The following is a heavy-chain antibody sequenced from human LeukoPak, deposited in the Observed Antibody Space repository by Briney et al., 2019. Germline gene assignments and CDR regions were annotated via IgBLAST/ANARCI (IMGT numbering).Heavy chain of an antibody. CDR1: GFTFSSYA. CDR2: ISGSGNSP. D-gene: IGHD1-26*01. Sequence: GGSLRLSCAASGFTFSSYAMSWVRQAPGKGLQWVSAISGSGNSPYYADSVKGRFTISRDNSKNILYLQMNSLTVEDTAIYYCARDLSGSYCLDFWGQGTLVTVSS. CDR3: ARDLSGSYCLDF. V-gene: IGHV3-23*01. J-gene: IGHJ4*02.